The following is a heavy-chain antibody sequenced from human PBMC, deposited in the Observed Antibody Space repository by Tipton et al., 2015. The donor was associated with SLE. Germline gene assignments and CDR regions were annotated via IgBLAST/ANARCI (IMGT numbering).Heavy chain of an antibody. CDR2: IYTSGST. D-gene: IGHD6-19*01. CDR3: ARVRPVAGSRTRGADV. V-gene: IGHV4-4*08. CDR1: GGSITTHY. J-gene: IGHJ6*04. Sequence: TLSLTCTVSGGSITTHYWSWIRQPPGKELEWIGHIYTSGSTNFNPSLKSRVTMSLDTSKNQFSLKLSSVTAADTAVYYCARVRPVAGSRTRGADVWGKGTTVTVSS.